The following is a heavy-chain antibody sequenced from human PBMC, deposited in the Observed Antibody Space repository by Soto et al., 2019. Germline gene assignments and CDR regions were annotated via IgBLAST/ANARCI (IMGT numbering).Heavy chain of an antibody. CDR1: GFTFSDYA. CDR3: AKGGRQCLVTSDFNY. D-gene: IGHD6-19*01. CDR2: VSHDGRNT. Sequence: VQLVESGGGVVQPGRSLRLSCAASGFTFSDYAMQWVRQAPGKGLEWVAVVSHDGRNTHYADSVKGRVTISRDSSKNTVSLEMTSLRAEDTAVYYCAKGGRQCLVTSDFNYWGQGALVTVSS. V-gene: IGHV3-30*18. J-gene: IGHJ4*02.